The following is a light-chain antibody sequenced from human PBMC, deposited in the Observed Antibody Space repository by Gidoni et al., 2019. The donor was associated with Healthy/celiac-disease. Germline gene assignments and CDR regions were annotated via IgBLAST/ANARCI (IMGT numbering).Light chain of an antibody. CDR3: QQYNSYSWT. CDR1: QSISSW. Sequence: DIQMTQSPSTLSASVGDRVTIPCRASQSISSWLAWYQQKPGKAPKLLIYDASSLESGVPSRFSGSGSGTEFTLTISSLQPDDFATYYCQQYNSYSWTFGQGTKVKIK. J-gene: IGKJ1*01. V-gene: IGKV1-5*01. CDR2: DAS.